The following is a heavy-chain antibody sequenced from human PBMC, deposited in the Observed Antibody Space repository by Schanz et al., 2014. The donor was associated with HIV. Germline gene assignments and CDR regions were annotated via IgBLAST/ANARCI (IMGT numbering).Heavy chain of an antibody. CDR3: AKTSITLGMDV. CDR2: IWYDGSYK. V-gene: IGHV3-33*06. J-gene: IGHJ4*02. Sequence: QVQLVESGGGLVKPGGSLRLSCAASGFTFSNFAMHWVRQAPGKGLEWAAVIWYDGSYKYYADSVKGRFTISRDNPKNTLYLQMNSLRAEDTAIYYCAKTSITLGMDVWGQGTLVTVSS. D-gene: IGHD1-20*01. CDR1: GFTFSNFA.